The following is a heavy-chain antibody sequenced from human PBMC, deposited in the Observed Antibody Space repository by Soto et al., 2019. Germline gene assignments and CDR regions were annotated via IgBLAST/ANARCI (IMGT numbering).Heavy chain of an antibody. CDR2: INPSGGST. CDR1: GYTFTSYY. CDR3: ARVYCSGGSCYSVDY. D-gene: IGHD2-15*01. J-gene: IGHJ4*02. V-gene: IGHV1-46*01. Sequence: QVQLVQSGAEVKKPGASVKVSCKASGYTFTSYYMHWVRQAPGQGLEWMGIINPSGGSTSYAQKFQCRVTMTRDTSTSTSYIELSSLRSEDTAVYYCARVYCSGGSCYSVDYWGQGTLVTVSS.